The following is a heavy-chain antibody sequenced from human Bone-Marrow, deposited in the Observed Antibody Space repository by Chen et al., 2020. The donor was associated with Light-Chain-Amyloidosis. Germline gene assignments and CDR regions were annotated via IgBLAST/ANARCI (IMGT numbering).Heavy chain of an antibody. Sequence: EVQLEQSGPEVKKPGESLKISCKGSGYTFPNYWIGWVRQMPGKVLEWMGVIYPDDSATSYSPSFEGQVTISADKSITTASLQWRSLKASDTAMYYCARRRDGSNFDYWGQGTLVTVSS. CDR1: GYTFPNYW. V-gene: IGHV5-51*01. CDR3: ARRRDGSNFDY. J-gene: IGHJ4*02. CDR2: IYPDDSAT. D-gene: IGHD5-12*01.